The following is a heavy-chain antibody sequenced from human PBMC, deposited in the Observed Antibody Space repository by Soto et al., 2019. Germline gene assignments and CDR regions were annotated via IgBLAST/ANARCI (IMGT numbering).Heavy chain of an antibody. CDR2: ISGSGGST. V-gene: IGHV3-23*01. D-gene: IGHD3-16*02. Sequence: VQLLESGGGLVQPGGPLRLSCAASGFTFSSYAMSWVRQAPGKGLEWVSAISGSGGSTYYADSVKGRFTISRDNSKNTLYLQMNSLRAEDTAVYYCAKEGMITFGGVIDSWVHWGQGTLVTVSS. J-gene: IGHJ4*02. CDR3: AKEGMITFGGVIDSWVH. CDR1: GFTFSSYA.